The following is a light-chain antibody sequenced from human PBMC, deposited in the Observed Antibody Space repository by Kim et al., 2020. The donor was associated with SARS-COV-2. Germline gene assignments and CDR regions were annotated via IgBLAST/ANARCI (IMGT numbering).Light chain of an antibody. CDR2: QDS. J-gene: IGLJ2*01. CDR3: QAWDSSTAV. V-gene: IGLV3-1*01. Sequence: SVSPGTTASITCPGDKLGDKYACWYQQKPGQSPVLVIYQDSKRPSGIPERFSGSNSGNTATLTISGTQAMDEADYYCQAWDSSTAVFGGGTQLTVL. CDR1: KLGDKY.